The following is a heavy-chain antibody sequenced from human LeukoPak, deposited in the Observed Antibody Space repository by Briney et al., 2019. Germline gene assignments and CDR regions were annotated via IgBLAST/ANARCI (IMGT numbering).Heavy chain of an antibody. D-gene: IGHD1-1*01. CDR2: INPNSGGT. Sequence: GASVKVSCKASGYTFTGHYMHWVRQAPGQGPEWMGWINPNSGGTNYAQKFQGRVTMTRDTSISTAYMELSGLRSDDTAVYYCARXSTXHWIFDAFDIWGQGTMVTVSS. V-gene: IGHV1-2*02. CDR1: GYTFTGHY. CDR3: ARXSTXHWIFDAFDI. J-gene: IGHJ3*02.